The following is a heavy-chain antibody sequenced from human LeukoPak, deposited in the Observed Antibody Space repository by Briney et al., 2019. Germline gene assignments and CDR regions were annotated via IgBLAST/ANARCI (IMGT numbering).Heavy chain of an antibody. D-gene: IGHD3-16*01. V-gene: IGHV3-15*01. Sequence: GGSLRLSCAASGFTFSNAWMSWVRQAPGKGLEWVGRIKSKTDGGTTDYAAPVKGRFTISRDDSKNTTFLQMDSLKTEDTAVYYCICSTLGFWGQGTLVTVSS. CDR1: GFTFSNAW. CDR3: ICSTLGF. J-gene: IGHJ4*02. CDR2: IKSKTDGGTT.